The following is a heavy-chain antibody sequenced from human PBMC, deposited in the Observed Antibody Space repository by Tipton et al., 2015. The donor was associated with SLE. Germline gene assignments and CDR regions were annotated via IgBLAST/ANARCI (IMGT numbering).Heavy chain of an antibody. CDR3: ARLSSSSLGMDV. CDR1: GGSISTNTYF. Sequence: TLSLTCTVSGGSISTNTYFWGWIRPPPGKGLEWIGNIHYSGDTYYNPSLRSRVTISVDTAKNQVSLKLSSVTAADTAVYYCARLSSSSLGMDVWGRGTTVTVSS. J-gene: IGHJ6*02. CDR2: IHYSGDT. V-gene: IGHV4-39*07. D-gene: IGHD6-6*01.